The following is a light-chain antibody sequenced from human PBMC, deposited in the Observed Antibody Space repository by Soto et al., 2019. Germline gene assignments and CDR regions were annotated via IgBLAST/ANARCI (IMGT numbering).Light chain of an antibody. CDR2: DGS. Sequence: EIVLTQSPATLSLSPGERATLSCRASQSISSYLAWYQQKPAQAPRLLIYDGSNRATGIPARFSGSGSETDFTLTISSLEPEDFASYYCQQRRSWPLTFGEGTKVEIK. CDR1: QSISSY. V-gene: IGKV3-11*01. CDR3: QQRRSWPLT. J-gene: IGKJ4*01.